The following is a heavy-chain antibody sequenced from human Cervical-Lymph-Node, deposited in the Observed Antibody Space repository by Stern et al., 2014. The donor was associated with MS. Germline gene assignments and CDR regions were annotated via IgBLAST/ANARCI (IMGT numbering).Heavy chain of an antibody. CDR1: GFTFSSYG. CDR2: IWHDGRNK. D-gene: IGHD2-15*01. J-gene: IGHJ4*02. V-gene: IGHV3-33*01. CDR3: ARDRHDLGYCSGGSCYLPDY. Sequence: VQLVESGGGVVQPGRSLRLSCAASGFTFSSYGMHWVRQAPGKGLEWVAVIWHDGRNKSYADSVKGRFNIARDNSKNTLYLQMNSLRAEDTAVYYCARDRHDLGYCSGGSCYLPDYWGQGTLVTVSS.